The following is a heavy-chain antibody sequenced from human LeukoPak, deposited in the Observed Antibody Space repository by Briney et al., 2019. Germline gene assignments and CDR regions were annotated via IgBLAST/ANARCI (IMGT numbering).Heavy chain of an antibody. Sequence: PSETLPLTCAVSGYSINNAHYWGWIRQPPGKGLQWTGDIYYTGKNNYNPSLKSRVTISLDTSKDHLSLNLTSVVAADTAIYYCVRRDTGWNYFDYWGQGILVTVSS. CDR2: IYYTGKN. D-gene: IGHD6-19*01. J-gene: IGHJ4*02. V-gene: IGHV4-38-2*01. CDR1: GYSINNAHY. CDR3: VRRDTGWNYFDY.